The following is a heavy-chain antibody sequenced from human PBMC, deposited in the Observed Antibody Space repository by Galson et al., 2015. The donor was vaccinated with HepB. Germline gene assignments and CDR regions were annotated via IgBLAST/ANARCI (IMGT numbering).Heavy chain of an antibody. V-gene: IGHV4-59*12. D-gene: IGHD2-15*01. CDR3: ARSPSRILVTYFDL. CDR2: VFHSGST. CDR1: GGSISNYW. J-gene: IGHJ2*01. Sequence: ETLSLTCTVSGGSISNYWWSWIRQSPGKGLEWIGYVFHSGSTNYNPSLKNRVTISVDTSRNQFSLHLRSVTAADTAAYYCARSPSRILVTYFDLWGRGTLVAVST.